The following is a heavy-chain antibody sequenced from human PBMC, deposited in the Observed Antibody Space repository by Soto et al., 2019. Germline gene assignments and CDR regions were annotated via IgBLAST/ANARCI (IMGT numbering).Heavy chain of an antibody. J-gene: IGHJ3*02. D-gene: IGHD2-15*01. V-gene: IGHV3-7*01. CDR3: ARARWELLNNGLAI. CDR1: GFIFSDYW. CDR2: IKHDGSEK. Sequence: GGSLRLSCAGSGFIFSDYWMSWVRQAPGKGLEWVANIKHDGSEKEYVDSLKGRVTISRDNAKNSLFLQLNFLRAEDTAVYYCARARWELLNNGLAIWGQGTMVTVSS.